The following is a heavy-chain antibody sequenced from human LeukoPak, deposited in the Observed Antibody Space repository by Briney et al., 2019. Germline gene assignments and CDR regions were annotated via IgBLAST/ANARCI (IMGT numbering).Heavy chain of an antibody. CDR2: IGHDGSDK. V-gene: IGHV3-30*02. CDR1: GFTFDDYG. Sequence: PGGSLRLSCAASGFTFDDYGMSWVRQAPGKGLEWVAFIGHDGSDKYYADSVKGRFTLSRDNSKNTLFLQMNSLRAEDTAVYYCARRRGYSGYDRIYFDYWGQGTLVTVSS. CDR3: ARRRGYSGYDRIYFDY. J-gene: IGHJ4*02. D-gene: IGHD5-12*01.